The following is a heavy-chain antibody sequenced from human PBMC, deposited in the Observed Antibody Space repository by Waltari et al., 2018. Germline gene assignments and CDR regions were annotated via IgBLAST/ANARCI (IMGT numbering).Heavy chain of an antibody. Sequence: QVQLVQSGAELREPGASVKVSCKASGYSFTGTLIHWVRQAPGQGLEWMGWINPGSGITNYAQKFQGRVTMTRDTSMSTAYVELSSLRIDGTAAYYCATKGVVLPATFDYWGQGTLVTVSS. CDR1: GYSFTGTL. D-gene: IGHD2-15*01. CDR2: INPGSGIT. CDR3: ATKGVVLPATFDY. V-gene: IGHV1-2*02. J-gene: IGHJ4*02.